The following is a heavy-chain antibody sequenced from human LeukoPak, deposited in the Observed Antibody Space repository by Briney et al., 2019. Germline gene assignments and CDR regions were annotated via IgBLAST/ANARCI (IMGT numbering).Heavy chain of an antibody. J-gene: IGHJ2*01. CDR2: INPNSGGT. CDR1: GYTFTGYY. CDR3: ARDPYGTWYFDL. Sequence: SSVRVSCKASGYTFTGYYMHWVRQAPGQGLEWMGWINPNSGGTNYAQKFQGRVTMTRDTSISTAYMELSRLRSDDTAVYYCARDPYGTWYFDLWGRGTLVTVSS. D-gene: IGHD3-10*01. V-gene: IGHV1-2*02.